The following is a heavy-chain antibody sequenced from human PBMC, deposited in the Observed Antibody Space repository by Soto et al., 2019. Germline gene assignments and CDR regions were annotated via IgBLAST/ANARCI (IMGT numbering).Heavy chain of an antibody. D-gene: IGHD6-19*01. CDR1: GYTFTSYG. CDR3: ARVREAVAGPYYYYGMDV. Sequence: ASVKVSCKASGYTFTSYGISWVRQAPGQGLEWMGWISAYNGNTNYAQKLQGRVTMTTDTSTSTAYMELRSLRSDDTAVYYCARVREAVAGPYYYYGMDVWGQGTTVTVSS. V-gene: IGHV1-18*01. CDR2: ISAYNGNT. J-gene: IGHJ6*02.